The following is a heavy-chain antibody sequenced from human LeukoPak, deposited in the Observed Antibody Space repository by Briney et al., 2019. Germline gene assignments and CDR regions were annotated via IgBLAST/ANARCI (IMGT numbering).Heavy chain of an antibody. Sequence: PRGSRRPSSVPARSSLSTISTGWVRQAPGKGLEWVSSISSSSSYIYYADSVKGRFTISRDNAKNSLYLQMNRLRAEDTGVYYCARAEEIVVVAPAEIDYWGQGTLVTVSS. CDR2: ISSSSSYI. CDR3: ARAEEIVVVAPAEIDY. V-gene: IGHV3-21*01. D-gene: IGHD2-2*01. CDR1: RSSLSTIS. J-gene: IGHJ4*02.